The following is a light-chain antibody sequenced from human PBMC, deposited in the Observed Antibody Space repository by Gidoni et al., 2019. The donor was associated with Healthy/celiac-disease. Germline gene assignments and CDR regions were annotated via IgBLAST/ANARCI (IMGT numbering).Light chain of an antibody. CDR2: EVN. J-gene: IGLJ2*01. CDR3: SSYTSSSTLV. V-gene: IGLV2-14*01. Sequence: ALTPPASVSGSPGQSITISCTGTSSDVGGYKYVSWYQQHPGKAPKLMIYEVNNRPSGVSNRFSGSKAGNTASLTIPGLQAEDEADYYCSSYTSSSTLVFGGGTKLT. CDR1: SSDVGGYKY.